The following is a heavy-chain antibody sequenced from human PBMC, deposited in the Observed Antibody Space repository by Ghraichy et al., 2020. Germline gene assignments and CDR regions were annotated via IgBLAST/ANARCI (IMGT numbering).Heavy chain of an antibody. CDR1: GGSISGGGNS. Sequence: SETLSLTCAVSGGSISGGGNSWSWIRQSQGKGLEWIGYIYPSGITNYNPSLNNRVTMSIDTSKNHFSLKLTSVTAADTAVYYCARETISGFAMDVWGQGTTVTVSS. CDR2: IYPSGIT. CDR3: ARETISGFAMDV. J-gene: IGHJ6*02. D-gene: IGHD3-22*01. V-gene: IGHV4-30-2*06.